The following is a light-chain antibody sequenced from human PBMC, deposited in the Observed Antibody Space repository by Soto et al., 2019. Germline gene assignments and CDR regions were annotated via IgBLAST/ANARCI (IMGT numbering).Light chain of an antibody. J-gene: IGKJ3*01. Sequence: EIVLTQSPDTLSLSPGERATLSCRASQSVGSSLAWYQQRPDQAPRLLIYDASNRATGIPARFSGSGSGTDFPLTISSLEPEDFAVYYCQQRNSWPPEFTFGPGTKVDIK. CDR3: QQRNSWPPEFT. CDR2: DAS. CDR1: QSVGSS. V-gene: IGKV3-11*01.